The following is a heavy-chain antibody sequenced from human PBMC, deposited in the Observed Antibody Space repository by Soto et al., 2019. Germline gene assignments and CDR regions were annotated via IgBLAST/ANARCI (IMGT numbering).Heavy chain of an antibody. Sequence: PSETLSLTCSVSGGSTSDNYWSWIRQPPGKGLEWIGYIYYSGSTNYNPSLKSRVTISVDTSRNQFSLRLTSVTAADTAVYYCARLGGYYHALDSWGQGTLVTVSS. CDR2: IYYSGST. CDR3: ARLGGYYHALDS. J-gene: IGHJ4*02. V-gene: IGHV4-59*08. CDR1: GGSTSDNY. D-gene: IGHD3-3*01.